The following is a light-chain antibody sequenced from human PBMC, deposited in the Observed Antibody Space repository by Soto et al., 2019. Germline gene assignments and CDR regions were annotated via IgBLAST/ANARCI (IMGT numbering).Light chain of an antibody. V-gene: IGKV1-39*01. CDR2: AAS. J-gene: IGKJ2*01. CDR3: QQSYTTPYT. CDR1: QSISSY. Sequence: DIQVTQSPSSLSASVGDRVTITCRASQSISSYLNWYQQKPGKAPKLMIFAASSLQSGVPSRFTGSGSGTDFTLIISSLQPEDFASYYCQQSYTTPYTFGQGTKVEIK.